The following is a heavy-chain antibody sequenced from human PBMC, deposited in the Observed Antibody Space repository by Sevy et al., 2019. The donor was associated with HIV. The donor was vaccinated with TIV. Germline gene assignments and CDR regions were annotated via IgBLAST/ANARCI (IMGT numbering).Heavy chain of an antibody. CDR2: ISSSSSYI. CDR3: ARDPHSSIWPYYFDY. V-gene: IGHV3-21*01. Sequence: GGSLRLSCAASGFTFSSYSMNWVRQAPGKGLEWVSSISSSSSYIYYADSVKGRFTISRDNAKNSLYLQMNSLRAEDTAVYYCARDPHSSIWPYYFDYWGQGTLVTVSS. D-gene: IGHD6-13*01. J-gene: IGHJ4*02. CDR1: GFTFSSYS.